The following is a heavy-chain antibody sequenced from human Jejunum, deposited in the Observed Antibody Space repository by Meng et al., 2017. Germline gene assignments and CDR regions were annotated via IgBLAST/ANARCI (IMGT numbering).Heavy chain of an antibody. CDR3: AQEGLFGEFDS. D-gene: IGHD3-10*01. CDR2: ISASGNYI. V-gene: IGHV3-21*01. CDR1: GFTFSSYN. Sequence: GEFLKISCAASGFTFSSYNMNWVRQAPGKGLEWVPSISASGNYIYYADSMKGRFTVSRDNAKNSLSLQMDRLKAEDTAVYYCAQEGLFGEFDSWGHGTLVTVSS. J-gene: IGHJ5*01.